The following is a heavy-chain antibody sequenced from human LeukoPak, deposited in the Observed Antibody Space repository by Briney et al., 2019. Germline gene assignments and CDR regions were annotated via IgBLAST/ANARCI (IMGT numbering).Heavy chain of an antibody. J-gene: IGHJ4*02. CDR2: ISYDGSNK. CDR3: ARSLGGYYPDFDY. Sequence: GGSLRLSCAASGLTFSSYGMHWVRQAPGKGLEWVAVISYDGSNKYYADSVKGRFTISRDNSKNTLFLQMNSLRAEDTAVYFCARSLGGYYPDFDYWGQGTLVTVSS. CDR1: GLTFSSYG. V-gene: IGHV3-30*19. D-gene: IGHD3-22*01.